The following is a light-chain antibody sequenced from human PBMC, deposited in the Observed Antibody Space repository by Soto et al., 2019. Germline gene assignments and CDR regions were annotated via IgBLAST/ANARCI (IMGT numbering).Light chain of an antibody. V-gene: IGKV3-11*01. CDR2: DAS. CDR3: QQRSIWPLT. J-gene: IGKJ4*01. CDR1: QSVSSSY. Sequence: EIVLTQSPGTLSLSPGERATLSCRASQSVSSSYLAWYQQKPGQGPRLLIYDASNRATGIPARFSGSGSGTDFTLTISSLEPEDVAVYYCQQRSIWPLTFGGGTKVEI.